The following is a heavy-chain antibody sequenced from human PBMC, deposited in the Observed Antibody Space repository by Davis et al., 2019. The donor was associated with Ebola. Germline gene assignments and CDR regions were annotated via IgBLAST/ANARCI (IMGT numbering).Heavy chain of an antibody. Sequence: GGSLRLSCAVSGFSAATKYIGWVRQVPGKGLEWVSMLHSGHQTYYTDSVKDRFTISRDDSKNTVFLQMSGLKVEDTAVYYCMSYDDWGQGTLVTVSS. CDR3: MSYDD. CDR2: LHSGHQT. CDR1: GFSAATKY. J-gene: IGHJ4*02. V-gene: IGHV3-53*01.